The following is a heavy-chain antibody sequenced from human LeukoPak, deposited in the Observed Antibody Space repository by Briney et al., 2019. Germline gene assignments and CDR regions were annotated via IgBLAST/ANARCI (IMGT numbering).Heavy chain of an antibody. V-gene: IGHV4-34*01. CDR1: GGSFSGYY. Sequence: SETLSLTCAVYGGSFSGYYWSWIRQPPGKGLEWIGEINHSGSTNYNPSLKGRVTISVDTSKNQFSLKLSSVTAADTAVYYCARGRLSSDYYYYYYGMDVWGQGTTVTVSS. D-gene: IGHD2-21*01. J-gene: IGHJ6*02. CDR3: ARGRLSSDYYYYYYGMDV. CDR2: INHSGST.